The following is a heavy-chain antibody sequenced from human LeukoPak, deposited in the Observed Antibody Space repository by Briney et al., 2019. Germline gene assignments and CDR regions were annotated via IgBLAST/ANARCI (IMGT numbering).Heavy chain of an antibody. CDR3: ASLWFGDSSGFDY. Sequence: SETLSLTCAVSGGSISSGGYSGSWIRQPPGKGLEWIGYIYHSGSTYYNPSLKSRVTISVDRSKNQFSLKLSSVTAADTAVYYCASLWFGDSSGFDYWGQGTLVTVSS. CDR2: IYHSGST. V-gene: IGHV4-30-2*01. D-gene: IGHD3-10*01. J-gene: IGHJ4*02. CDR1: GGSISSGGYS.